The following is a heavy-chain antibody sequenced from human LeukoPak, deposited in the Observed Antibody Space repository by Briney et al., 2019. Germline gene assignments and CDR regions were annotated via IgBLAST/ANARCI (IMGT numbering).Heavy chain of an antibody. V-gene: IGHV1-69*13. CDR1: GGTFSSYA. Sequence: ASVKVSCKASGGTFSSYAISWVRQAPGQGLEWMGGIIPILGTANYAQKFQGRVTITADESTSTAYMELSSLRSEDTAVYYCARGWEPRSPLDYWGQGTLVTVSS. D-gene: IGHD1-26*01. CDR3: ARGWEPRSPLDY. J-gene: IGHJ4*02. CDR2: IIPILGTA.